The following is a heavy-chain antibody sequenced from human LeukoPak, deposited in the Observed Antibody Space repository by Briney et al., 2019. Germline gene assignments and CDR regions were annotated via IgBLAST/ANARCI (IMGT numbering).Heavy chain of an antibody. D-gene: IGHD3-22*01. V-gene: IGHV3-30*02. Sequence: GGSLRLSCAASGFTFSSYGMHWVRQAPGKGLEWVAVIWYDGSNKYYADSVKGRFTISRDNSKNTLYLQMNSLRAEDTAVYYCAKDSTPAYYYDSSGYYGGNWFDPWGQGTLVTVSS. CDR1: GFTFSSYG. CDR3: AKDSTPAYYYDSSGYYGGNWFDP. J-gene: IGHJ5*02. CDR2: IWYDGSNK.